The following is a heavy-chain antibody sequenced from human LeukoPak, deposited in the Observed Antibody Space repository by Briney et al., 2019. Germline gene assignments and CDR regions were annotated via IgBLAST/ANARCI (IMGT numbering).Heavy chain of an antibody. CDR2: ISGSGGST. Sequence: GGTLRLSCAASGFTFSSYGMSWVRQAPGKGLEWVSAISGSGGSTYYADSVKGRFTISRDNSKNTLYLQMNSLRAEDTAVYYCAKVSGCSSTSCYLPDYWGQGTLVTVSS. J-gene: IGHJ4*02. CDR3: AKVSGCSSTSCYLPDY. V-gene: IGHV3-23*01. D-gene: IGHD2-2*01. CDR1: GFTFSSYG.